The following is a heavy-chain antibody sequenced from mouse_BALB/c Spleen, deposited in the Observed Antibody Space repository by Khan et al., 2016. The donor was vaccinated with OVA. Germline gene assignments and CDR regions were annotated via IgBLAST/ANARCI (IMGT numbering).Heavy chain of an antibody. D-gene: IGHD3-3*01. CDR1: GYSFTTYY. J-gene: IGHJ3*01. CDR3: ARGTFDY. V-gene: IGHV1-34*01. CDR2: IDPFNGGN. Sequence: VQLQQSGPELMKPGASVRISCKASGYSFTTYYMHWVKQSHGKSLERIGYIDPFNGGNDYNQKFKGKATLTVDKSSSKAYMHLSSLTAEDSAVYYCARGTFDYWGQGPLVTVSA.